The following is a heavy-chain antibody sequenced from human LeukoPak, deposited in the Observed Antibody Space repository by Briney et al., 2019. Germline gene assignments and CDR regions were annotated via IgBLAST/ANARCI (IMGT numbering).Heavy chain of an antibody. J-gene: IGHJ4*02. CDR2: INPSGGST. CDR1: GYTFTSYY. D-gene: IGHD4-17*01. V-gene: IGHV1-46*01. CDR3: ARGGQSWTTVTDYFDY. Sequence: ASVKASCKASGYTFTSYYMHWVRQAPGQGLEWMGIINPSGGSTSYAQKFQGRVTMTRDTSTSTVYMELSSLRSEDTAVYYCARGGQSWTTVTDYFDYWGQGTLVTVSS.